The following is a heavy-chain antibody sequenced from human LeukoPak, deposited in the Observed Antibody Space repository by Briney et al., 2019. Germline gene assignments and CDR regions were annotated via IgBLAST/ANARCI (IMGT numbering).Heavy chain of an antibody. CDR3: ARTTEDCSSTSCYQYWFDP. CDR2: IHYSGSP. D-gene: IGHD2-2*01. J-gene: IGHJ5*02. CDR1: GGSISNYY. Sequence: SETLSLTCTVSGGSISNYYWSWIRQPPGKGLEWIGYIHYSGSPNYNPSLKSRVSISVDTSKNQFPLKLNSVTAADTAVYYCARTTEDCSSTSCYQYWFDPWGQGTLVTVSS. V-gene: IGHV4-59*01.